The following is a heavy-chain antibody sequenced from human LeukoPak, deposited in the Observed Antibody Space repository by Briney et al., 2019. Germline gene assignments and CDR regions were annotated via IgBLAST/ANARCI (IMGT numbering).Heavy chain of an antibody. CDR3: AKTPPALVRGGYYFDN. J-gene: IGHJ4*02. CDR2: INHSGST. V-gene: IGHV4-34*01. D-gene: IGHD6-6*01. CDR1: GGSFSGYY. Sequence: SETLSLTCAVYGGSFSGYYLRWIRQPPGKGLEWIGEINHSGSTDYNPSLQSRVTISVDTSKNQFSLKLSSVTAADTAVYDCAKTPPALVRGGYYFDNGGQGTLVTVSS.